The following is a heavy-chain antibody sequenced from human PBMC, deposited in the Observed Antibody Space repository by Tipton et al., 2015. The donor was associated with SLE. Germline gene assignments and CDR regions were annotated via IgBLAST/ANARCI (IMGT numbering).Heavy chain of an antibody. V-gene: IGHV3-64*02. CDR1: GFRFGNYA. CDR2: ISADGRIT. CDR3: AKDGGSHRFDY. D-gene: IGHD1-26*01. J-gene: IGHJ4*02. Sequence: SLRLSCAASGFRFGNYAMHWVRQVPGKGLEYVSVISADGRITYYDDSVKGRFTIYRDNNRNTLFLQLGSLRAEDTAFYYCAKDGGSHRFDYWGQGTLVTVSS.